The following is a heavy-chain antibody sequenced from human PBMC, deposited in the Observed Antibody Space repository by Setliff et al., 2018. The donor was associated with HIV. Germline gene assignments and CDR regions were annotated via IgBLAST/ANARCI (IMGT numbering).Heavy chain of an antibody. CDR3: EKVFLFGIDVFDI. V-gene: IGHV3-23*01. J-gene: IGHJ3*02. D-gene: IGHD3-16*01. CDR2: VGAVGGPT. CDR1: GFTFSTYA. Sequence: LRLSCAASGFTFSTYAVGWVRQAPWKGLEWVSTVGAVGGPTHYAESVKGRFTISKDNSKITLYLQMSSLRDEDTAVYYCEKVFLFGIDVFDIWGQGTMVTVSS.